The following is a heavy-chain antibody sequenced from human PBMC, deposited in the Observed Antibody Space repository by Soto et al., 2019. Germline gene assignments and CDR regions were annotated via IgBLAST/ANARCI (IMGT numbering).Heavy chain of an antibody. CDR3: ARVDVGYCSSTSCQAHYYYYYGMDV. Sequence: SVKVSCKASGGTFSGYAISWVRQAPGQGLEWMGGIIPILGTANYAQKFQGRVTITADESTSTAYMELSSLRSEDTAVYYCARVDVGYCSSTSCQAHYYYYYGMDVWGQGTTVTVSS. J-gene: IGHJ6*02. CDR2: IIPILGTA. V-gene: IGHV1-69*13. D-gene: IGHD2-2*01. CDR1: GGTFSGYA.